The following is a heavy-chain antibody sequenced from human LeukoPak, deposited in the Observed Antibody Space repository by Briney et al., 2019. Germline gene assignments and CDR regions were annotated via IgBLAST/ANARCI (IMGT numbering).Heavy chain of an antibody. CDR1: GFTFSSYA. D-gene: IGHD5-24*01. Sequence: GRSLRLSCAASGFTFSSYAVHWVRQAPGKGLEWVAVISYDGSNKYYADSVKGRFTISRDNSKNTLYLQMNSLRAEDTAVYYCARDRGWLQFTENWFDPWGQGTLVTVSS. J-gene: IGHJ5*02. CDR3: ARDRGWLQFTENWFDP. V-gene: IGHV3-30*04. CDR2: ISYDGSNK.